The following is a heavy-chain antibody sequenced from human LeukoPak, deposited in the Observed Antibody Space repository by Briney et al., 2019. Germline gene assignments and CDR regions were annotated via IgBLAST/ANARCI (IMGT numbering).Heavy chain of an antibody. CDR3: AKVIRTPKILVVSDAFDI. D-gene: IGHD2-8*02. CDR2: LNAGGGDT. CDR1: GFTFRTYA. V-gene: IGHV3-23*01. J-gene: IGHJ3*02. Sequence: PGGSLRLSCAASGFTFRTYAMNWVRQAPGKGLEWVSGLNAGGGDTNYADSVKGRFTISRDNSKNTLYLEMNSLRVEDTAVYYCAKVIRTPKILVVSDAFDIWGQGTMVTVSS.